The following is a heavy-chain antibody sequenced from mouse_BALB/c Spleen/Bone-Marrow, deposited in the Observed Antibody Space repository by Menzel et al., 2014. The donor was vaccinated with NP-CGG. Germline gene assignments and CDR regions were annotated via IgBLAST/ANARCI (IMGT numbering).Heavy chain of an antibody. CDR1: GYTFTDYW. D-gene: IGHD2-13*01. V-gene: IGHV1S127*01. J-gene: IGHJ3*01. CDR3: SAFFCGDFGWFSY. CDR2: IDTSHIHT. Sequence: QVQLQQSGAELVMPGASVKMSCKASGYTFTDYWIHWVKQRPGQGHEWIGAIDTSHIHTTYNQKFKGRATLTVDASSSTAYIQLSSLTSEDSAVYCFSAFFCGDFGWFSYWGPGTLVTVSA.